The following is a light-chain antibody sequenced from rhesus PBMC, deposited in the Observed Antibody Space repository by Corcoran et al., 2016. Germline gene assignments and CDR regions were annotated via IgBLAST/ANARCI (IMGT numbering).Light chain of an antibody. CDR1: QTISTY. CDR2: AAS. Sequence: DIQMTQSPSSLSASVGDRVTITCRASQTISTYLAWYQQTPGKVHKLLIYAASRLDSGVPSRFFCSGAETEVTLPLTRLQPEEFVSSYCQQHNSHPITFGGGAKVEIK. V-gene: IGKV1-44*02. J-gene: IGKJ4*01. CDR3: QQHNSHPIT.